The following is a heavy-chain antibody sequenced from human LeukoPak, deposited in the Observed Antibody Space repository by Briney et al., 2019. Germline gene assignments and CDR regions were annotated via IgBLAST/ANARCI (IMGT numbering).Heavy chain of an antibody. CDR2: IKSKTDGGTT. Sequence: GGSLRLSCAASGFTFSNAWMSWVRQAPGKGLEWVGRIKSKTDGGTTDYAAPVKGRFTISRDDSKNTLYLQMNSLQTEDTAVYYCAREYKKDGIAAAGSWGQGTLVTVSS. CDR3: AREYKKDGIAAAGS. D-gene: IGHD6-13*01. V-gene: IGHV3-15*01. J-gene: IGHJ5*02. CDR1: GFTFSNAW.